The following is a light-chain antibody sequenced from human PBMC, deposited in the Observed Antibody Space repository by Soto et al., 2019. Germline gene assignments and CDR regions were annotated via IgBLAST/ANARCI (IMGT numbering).Light chain of an antibody. Sequence: QSVLTQSPSASATPGLRVTISCSGSYSNIGGNSVNWFQQLPRSAPKLLIYADSQRPSGVPDRFSGSKSGTSASLAISGLQSEDEADYYCAAWDDGMRAWVFGGGTKLTVL. CDR1: YSNIGGNS. CDR3: AAWDDGMRAWV. J-gene: IGLJ3*02. V-gene: IGLV1-44*01. CDR2: ADS.